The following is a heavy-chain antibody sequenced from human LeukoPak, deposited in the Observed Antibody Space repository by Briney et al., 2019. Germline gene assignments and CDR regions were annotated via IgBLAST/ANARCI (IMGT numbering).Heavy chain of an antibody. D-gene: IGHD6-13*01. Sequence: GGSLRLSCAASGFTVSSNYMSWVRQAPGKGLEWVSVIYSGGSTYYADSVKGRFTISRDNSKNTMYLQMNSLRAEDTAVYYCAGKEQQLADYFQHWGQGTLVTVSS. CDR1: GFTVSSNY. J-gene: IGHJ1*01. CDR2: IYSGGST. CDR3: AGKEQQLADYFQH. V-gene: IGHV3-66*01.